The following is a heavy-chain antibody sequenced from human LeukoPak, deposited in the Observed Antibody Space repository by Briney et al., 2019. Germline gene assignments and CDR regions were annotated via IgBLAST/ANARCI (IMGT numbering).Heavy chain of an antibody. D-gene: IGHD6-13*01. V-gene: IGHV1-8*03. CDR3: ARGQQLDFDY. CDR2: MNPNSGNT. J-gene: IGHJ4*02. Sequence: ASVKVSCKASGYTFTSYDINCVRQATGQGLEWMGWMNPNSGNTGFAQQFQGRVTITRNTSITTAYMELSSLRSEDTAVYYCARGQQLDFDYWGQGTLVTVSS. CDR1: GYTFTSYD.